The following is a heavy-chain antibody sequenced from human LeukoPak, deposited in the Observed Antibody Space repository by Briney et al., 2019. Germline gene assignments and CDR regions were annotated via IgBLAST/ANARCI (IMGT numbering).Heavy chain of an antibody. D-gene: IGHD2-15*01. J-gene: IGHJ4*02. CDR1: GFTFSSYS. CDR2: ISSRSTYI. Sequence: GGSLRLSCAASGFTFSSYSMNWVRQAPGKGLEWVSSISSRSTYIYYADSVKGRFTISRDNAKNSLYLQMNSLRAEDTAVYYCARVVYSYYFDYWGQGTLVTVSS. CDR3: ARVVYSYYFDY. V-gene: IGHV3-21*01.